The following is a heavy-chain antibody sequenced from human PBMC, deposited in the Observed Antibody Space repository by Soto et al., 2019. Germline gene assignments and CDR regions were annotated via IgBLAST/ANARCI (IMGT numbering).Heavy chain of an antibody. CDR1: GGSISSSSYY. D-gene: IGHD1-1*01. V-gene: IGHV4-39*07. CDR2: IYYSGST. CDR3: AQNGPYSLAV. J-gene: IGHJ6*02. Sequence: PSETLSLTCTVSGGSISSSSYYWGWIRQPPGKGLEWIGSIYYSGSTYYNPSLKSRVTISVDTSKNQFSLSLNSVTAADTAFYFCAQNGPYSLAVWGQGTTVTVSS.